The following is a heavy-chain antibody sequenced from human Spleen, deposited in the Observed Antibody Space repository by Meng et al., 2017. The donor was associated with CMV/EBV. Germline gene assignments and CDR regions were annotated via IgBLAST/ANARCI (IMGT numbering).Heavy chain of an antibody. CDR1: GYNFTDYY. J-gene: IGHJ6*02. CDR2: MRPNNGYT. CDR3: ARGGYYLYGLDV. V-gene: IGHV1-2*02. Sequence: ASVKVSCKASGYNFTDYYMHWVRQAPGQGLEWMGWMRPNNGYTNYALKFQGRVTMTRDTSISTAYMELSSLTSDDTAPYYCARGGYYLYGLDVWGQGTTVTVSS.